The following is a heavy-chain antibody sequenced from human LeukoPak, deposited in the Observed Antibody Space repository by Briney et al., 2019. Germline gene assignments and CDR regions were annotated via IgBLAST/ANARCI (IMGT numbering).Heavy chain of an antibody. J-gene: IGHJ4*02. Sequence: ASVKVSCKASGYTFTSYYMHWVRQAPGQGLEWMGIINPSGGSTSYAQKFQGRVTMTRDTSTSTVYMELSSLRSEDTAVYYCARDLYWAKIGYSSYYFDYWGQGTLVTVSS. V-gene: IGHV1-46*01. CDR1: GYTFTSYY. CDR2: INPSGGST. D-gene: IGHD6-19*01. CDR3: ARDLYWAKIGYSSYYFDY.